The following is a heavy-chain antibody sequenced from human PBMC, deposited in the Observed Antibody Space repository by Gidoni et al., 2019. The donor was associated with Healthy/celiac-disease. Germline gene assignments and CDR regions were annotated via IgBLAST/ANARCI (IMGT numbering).Heavy chain of an antibody. J-gene: IGHJ3*02. D-gene: IGHD3-22*01. CDR2: IRSNSSYI. CDR1: GLTFSSYS. Sequence: EVQLVESGGGLVKPGGSLRLSCAASGLTFSSYSINWVRQAPGKGLEWVSSIRSNSSYIYYADSVKGRFTISRDNAKNLLYLQMNSLRAEDTAVDYCARDAEVVNTSGRAFDIWGQGTMVTVSS. V-gene: IGHV3-21*01. CDR3: ARDAEVVNTSGRAFDI.